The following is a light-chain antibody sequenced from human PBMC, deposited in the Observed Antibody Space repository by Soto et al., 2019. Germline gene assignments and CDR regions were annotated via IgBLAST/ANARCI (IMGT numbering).Light chain of an antibody. CDR2: GAS. V-gene: IGKV3-15*01. CDR3: QQYNNWPPAT. CDR1: QTVIRN. J-gene: IGKJ1*01. Sequence: EIVMTQSPASLSVSPGERATLSCRASQTVIRNLAWYQQKPGQAPTLPIYGASTRATGIPARFSGSGSGTEFTLTISSLQSEDSAVYDCQQYNNWPPATCGPGTKVEIK.